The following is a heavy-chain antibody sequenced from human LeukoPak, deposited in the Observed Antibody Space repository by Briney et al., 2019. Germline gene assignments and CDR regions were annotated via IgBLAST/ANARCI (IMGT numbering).Heavy chain of an antibody. CDR3: WRYGINGGWKYFVI. J-gene: IGHJ3*02. D-gene: IGHD1-1*01. CDR1: RDSFSHGY. CDR2: LCCSGTT. Sequence: SETLSLTCTDSRDSFSHGYWSCVRQHPGKGREGSGWLCCSGTTVYNASLKSRLVISVDTSSNQFSLLLNFVTGADTAVLYCWRYGINGGWKYFVIWGQGTTVPVSS. V-gene: IGHV4-59*01.